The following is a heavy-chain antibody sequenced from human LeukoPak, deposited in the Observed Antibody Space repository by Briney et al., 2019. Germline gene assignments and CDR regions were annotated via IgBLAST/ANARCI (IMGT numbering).Heavy chain of an antibody. CDR2: ISSSSSYT. Sequence: GGSLRLSCAASGFTFSDYYMSWIRQAPGKGLEWVSYISSSSSYTNYADSVKGRFTISRDNAKNSLYLQMNSLRAEDTAVYYWGRGIGKVVFDIGAKGKMVTVSS. D-gene: IGHD2/OR15-2a*01. CDR3: GRGIGKVVFDI. CDR1: GFTFSDYY. V-gene: IGHV3-11*06. J-gene: IGHJ3*02.